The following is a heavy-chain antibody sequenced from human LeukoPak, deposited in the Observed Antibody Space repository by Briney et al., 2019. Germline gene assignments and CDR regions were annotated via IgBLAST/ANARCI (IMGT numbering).Heavy chain of an antibody. D-gene: IGHD1-26*01. CDR1: GYTLTELS. Sequence: ASVKVSCKVSGYTLTELSMHWVRQAPGKGLEWMGGFDPEDGETIYAQKSQGRVTMTEDTSTDTAYMELSSLRSEDTAVYYCAARWELIPADAFDIWGQGTMVTVSS. CDR2: FDPEDGET. J-gene: IGHJ3*02. V-gene: IGHV1-24*01. CDR3: AARWELIPADAFDI.